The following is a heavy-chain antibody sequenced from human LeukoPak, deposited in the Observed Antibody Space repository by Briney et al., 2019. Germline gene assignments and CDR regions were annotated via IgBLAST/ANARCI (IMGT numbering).Heavy chain of an antibody. Sequence: GGSLRLSCAASGFTFSSYAMSWVRQAPGKGLEWVSAISGSGGSTYYVDSVKGRFTISRDNSKNTLYLQMNSLRAEDTAVYYCAEEDSSGWYGFDYWGQGTLVTVSS. D-gene: IGHD6-19*01. CDR1: GFTFSSYA. J-gene: IGHJ4*02. CDR2: ISGSGGST. V-gene: IGHV3-23*01. CDR3: AEEDSSGWYGFDY.